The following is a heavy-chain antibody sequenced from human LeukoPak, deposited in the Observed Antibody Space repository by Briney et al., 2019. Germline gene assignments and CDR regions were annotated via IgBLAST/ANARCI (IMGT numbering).Heavy chain of an antibody. CDR3: ARENVIYGSGKWYFDY. CDR1: GGTFSSYA. CDR2: IIPIFGTA. D-gene: IGHD3-10*01. J-gene: IGHJ4*02. V-gene: IGHV1-69*13. Sequence: SVKVSCKASGGTFSSYAISWVRQAPGQGLEWMGGIIPIFGTANYAQKFQGRVTITADESTRTAYMELSSLRSEDTAVYYCARENVIYGSGKWYFDYWGQGTLVTVSS.